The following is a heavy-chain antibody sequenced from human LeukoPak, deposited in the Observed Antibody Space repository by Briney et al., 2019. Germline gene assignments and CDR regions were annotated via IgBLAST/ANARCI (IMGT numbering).Heavy chain of an antibody. CDR3: AKDPDLVGATTDEDLGAFDI. D-gene: IGHD1-26*01. V-gene: IGHV3-NL1*01. CDR2: T. Sequence: TYDVDSVKGRFTISRDNSKNTLYLQMNSLRAEDTAVYYCAKDPDLVGATTDEDLGAFDIWGQGTMVTVSS. J-gene: IGHJ3*02.